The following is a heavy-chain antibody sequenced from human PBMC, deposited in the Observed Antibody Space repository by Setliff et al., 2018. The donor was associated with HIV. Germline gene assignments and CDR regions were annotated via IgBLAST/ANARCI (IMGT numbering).Heavy chain of an antibody. CDR3: AREGCSSTSCYLLWKSFDY. V-gene: IGHV1-24*01. Sequence: GASVKVSCKVSGYTLTELSMHWVRQAPGKGLEWMGGFDPEDGETIYAQKFQGRVTITADKSTSTAYMELRSLRSEDTAVYYCAREGCSSTSCYLLWKSFDYWGQGTLVTVSS. J-gene: IGHJ4*02. CDR2: FDPEDGET. D-gene: IGHD2-2*01. CDR1: GYTLTELS.